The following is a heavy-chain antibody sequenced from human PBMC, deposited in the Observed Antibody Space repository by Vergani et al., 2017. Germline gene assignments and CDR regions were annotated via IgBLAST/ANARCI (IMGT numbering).Heavy chain of an antibody. CDR3: AIATGTIFGHGIDY. D-gene: IGHD3-3*01. CDR2: INHSGST. V-gene: IGHV4-30-4*08. CDR1: GGSISSGDYY. Sequence: QVQLQESGPGLVKPSQTLSLTCTVSGGSISSGDYYWSWIRQPPGKGLEWIGEINHSGSTNYNPSLKSRVTISVDTSKNQFSLKLSSVTAADTAVYYCAIATGTIFGHGIDYWGQGTLVTVSS. J-gene: IGHJ4*02.